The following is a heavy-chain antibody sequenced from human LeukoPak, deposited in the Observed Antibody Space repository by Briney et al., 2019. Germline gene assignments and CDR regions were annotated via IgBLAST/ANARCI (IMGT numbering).Heavy chain of an antibody. CDR1: GGSISSYY. CDR2: IDTSGNT. V-gene: IGHV4-4*07. CDR3: ARVSSSWYQDWYFDL. J-gene: IGHJ2*01. Sequence: SETLSLTCTVSGGSISSYYWSWLPQPAGKGLEWIGRIDTSGNTNYKPSLKSRVTMSVDTSKNQFSLKLSSVTAADTAVYYCARVSSSWYQDWYFDLWGRGTLVTVSS. D-gene: IGHD6-13*01.